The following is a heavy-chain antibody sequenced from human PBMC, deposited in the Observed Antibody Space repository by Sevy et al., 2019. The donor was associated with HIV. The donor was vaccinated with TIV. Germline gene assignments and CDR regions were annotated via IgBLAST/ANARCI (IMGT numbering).Heavy chain of an antibody. CDR1: GFTVSSNY. J-gene: IGHJ4*02. Sequence: GGSLRLSCAASGFTVSSNYMSWVRQAPGKGLEWVSVIYSGGSTYYADSVKGRFTISRDNSKNTLYLQMNSLRAEDTAVYYCAITYYYDSRGYYFSYWGQGTLVTVSS. D-gene: IGHD3-22*01. CDR3: AITYYYDSRGYYFSY. V-gene: IGHV3-53*01. CDR2: IYSGGST.